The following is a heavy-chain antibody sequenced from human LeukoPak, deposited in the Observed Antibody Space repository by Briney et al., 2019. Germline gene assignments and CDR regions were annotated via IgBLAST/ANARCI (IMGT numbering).Heavy chain of an antibody. V-gene: IGHV3-23*01. CDR3: AKGLSSGHYYFDY. D-gene: IGHD3-22*01. Sequence: GGPLRLSCAASGFPISTNGMSWVRQAPGEGLEWVSAISGSGGSTYYADSVKGRFTISRDNSKNTLYLQMNSLRAEDTAVYYCAKGLSSGHYYFDYWGQGTLVTVSS. J-gene: IGHJ4*02. CDR1: GFPISTNG. CDR2: ISGSGGST.